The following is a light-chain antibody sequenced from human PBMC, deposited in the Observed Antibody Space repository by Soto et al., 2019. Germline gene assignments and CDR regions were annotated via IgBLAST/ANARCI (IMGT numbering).Light chain of an antibody. CDR1: QSISSW. J-gene: IGKJ1*01. CDR2: DAS. CDR3: QQSYSTPWT. V-gene: IGKV1-5*01. Sequence: DIQMSQSPSTLSASVCDRVTITCRASQSISSWLAWYQQKPGKAPKLLIYDASSLESGVPSRFSGSGSGTEFTLTISSLQPEDFATYYRQQSYSTPWTFGQGTKVDIK.